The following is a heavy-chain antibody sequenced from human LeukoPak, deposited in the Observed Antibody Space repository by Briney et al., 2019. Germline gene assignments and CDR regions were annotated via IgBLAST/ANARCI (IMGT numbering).Heavy chain of an antibody. J-gene: IGHJ4*02. CDR3: ARGRSSIDY. CDR2: INQEGSDR. CDR1: GFTFNSYW. V-gene: IGHV3-7*01. Sequence: GGSLRLSCAASGFTFNSYWMTWARQAPGKGLDWVANINQEGSDRYYVASVKGRFTISRDNANNSLYLQMNSLRAEDTAVYYCARGRSSIDYWGQGTLVTVSS.